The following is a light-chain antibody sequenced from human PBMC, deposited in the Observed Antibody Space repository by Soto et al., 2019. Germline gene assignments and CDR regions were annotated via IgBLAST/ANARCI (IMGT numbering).Light chain of an antibody. CDR1: QSISSY. Sequence: DIQMTQSPSSLSASVGDRVTITCRASQSISSYLNWYQQKPGKAPKLLIYGASNLQSGVPSRFSGGGSGTDFTLTISSLQPEDFATYYCQQSYSPVRNIFGQGTKLEI. CDR3: QQSYSPVRNI. V-gene: IGKV1-39*01. CDR2: GAS. J-gene: IGKJ2*01.